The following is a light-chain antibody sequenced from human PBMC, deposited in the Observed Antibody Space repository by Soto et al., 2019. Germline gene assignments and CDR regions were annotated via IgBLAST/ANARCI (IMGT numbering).Light chain of an antibody. CDR1: QSVSSNY. V-gene: IGKV3-20*01. CDR3: QQYGSSPYT. Sequence: EIVLTQSTGTLSLSPGERATLSCRASQSVSSNYLAWYQQKPGQAPRLLIHGASSRATDIPDRFSGSGSGTDFTLTISRLEPEDFAVYYCQQYGSSPYTFGQGSKLEIK. CDR2: GAS. J-gene: IGKJ2*01.